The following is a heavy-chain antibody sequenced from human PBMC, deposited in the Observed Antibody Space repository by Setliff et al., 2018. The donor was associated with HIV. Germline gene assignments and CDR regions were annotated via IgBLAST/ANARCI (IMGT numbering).Heavy chain of an antibody. CDR3: ARGANWNDGGGWFDP. V-gene: IGHV1-8*01. Sequence: ASVKVSCKASGYTFTRYEINWVRQATGQGLEWMGRMNPNSGNTGYAQKFQGRVTRTRNTSISTAYMELSSLRSEDTAVYYCARGANWNDGGGWFDPWGQGTLVTVSS. D-gene: IGHD1-1*01. CDR2: MNPNSGNT. CDR1: GYTFTRYE. J-gene: IGHJ5*02.